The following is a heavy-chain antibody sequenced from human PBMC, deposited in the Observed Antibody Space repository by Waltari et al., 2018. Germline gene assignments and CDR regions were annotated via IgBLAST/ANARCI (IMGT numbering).Heavy chain of an antibody. V-gene: IGHV1-18*01. J-gene: IGHJ6*02. CDR2: ISGHNGDT. CDR3: AGSTSPLGYHYYGMDV. Sequence: QVQLVQSGAEVKKPGASVKVSCKASAYRFPSNCVTWVRQAPGQGLEWMGWISGHNGDTKYAQKLQGRVTMTTDTSTSTAYMELRSLTSDDAAVYFCAGSTSPLGYHYYGMDVWGQGTTVTVSS. D-gene: IGHD1-26*01. CDR1: AYRFPSNC.